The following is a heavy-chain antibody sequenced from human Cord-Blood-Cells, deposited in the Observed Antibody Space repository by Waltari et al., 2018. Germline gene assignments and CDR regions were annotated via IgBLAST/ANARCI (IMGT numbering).Heavy chain of an antibody. D-gene: IGHD1-7*01. J-gene: IGHJ6*02. CDR3: ARRGLTGTTYYYGMDG. CDR2: IYPGASET. CDR1: VYSFTSYW. Sequence: EVQLVQSGAEVKKPGESLKISCKGSVYSFTSYWIGWVRQMPGKGLEWMGIIYPGASETGYSPASQGQVTISADKSISTAYMQWSSLKASDTAMYYCARRGLTGTTYYYGMDGWGQGTTVTVSS. V-gene: IGHV5-51*03.